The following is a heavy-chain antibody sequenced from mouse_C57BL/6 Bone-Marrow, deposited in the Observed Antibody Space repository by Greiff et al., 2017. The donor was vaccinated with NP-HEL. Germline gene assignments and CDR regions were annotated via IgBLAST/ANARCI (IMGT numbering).Heavy chain of an antibody. CDR1: GFNIKDYY. D-gene: IGHD3-2*02. V-gene: IGHV14-2*01. J-gene: IGHJ2*01. CDR2: IDPEDGET. Sequence: VQLKQSGAELVKPGASVKLSCTASGFNIKDYYMHWVKQRTEQGLEWIGRIDPEDGETKYAPKFQGKATITADTSSNTAYLQLSSLTSEDTAVYYCVRQLRSSLYYFDYWGQGTTLTVSS. CDR3: VRQLRSSLYYFDY.